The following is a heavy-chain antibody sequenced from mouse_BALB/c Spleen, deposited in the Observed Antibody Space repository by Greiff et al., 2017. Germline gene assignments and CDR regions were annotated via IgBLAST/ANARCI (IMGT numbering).Heavy chain of an antibody. V-gene: IGHV3-8*02. CDR3: AHLRDNYDFDY. D-gene: IGHD1-3*01. J-gene: IGHJ2*01. CDR1: GDSITSCY. CDR2: ISYSGST. Sequence: EVKLVESGPSLVKPSQTLSLTCSVTGDSITSCYWNWIRKFPGNKLEYMGYISYSGSTYYNPSLKSRISITRDTSKNQYYLQLNSVTTEDTATYYCAHLRDNYDFDYWGQGTTLTVSS.